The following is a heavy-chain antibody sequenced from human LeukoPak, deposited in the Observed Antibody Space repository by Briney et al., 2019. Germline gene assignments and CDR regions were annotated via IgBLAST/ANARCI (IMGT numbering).Heavy chain of an antibody. D-gene: IGHD3-3*01. J-gene: IGHJ6*02. CDR2: ISYDGSNK. Sequence: GRSLRLSCAASGFIFSNYGMHWVRQAPGKGLEWVAVISYDGSNKYYADSVKGRFTISRDNSKNTLYLQMNSLRAEDTAVYYCARDAYYDFWSGYYYYYGMDVWGQGTTVTVSS. CDR3: ARDAYYDFWSGYYYYYGMDV. V-gene: IGHV3-30*19. CDR1: GFIFSNYG.